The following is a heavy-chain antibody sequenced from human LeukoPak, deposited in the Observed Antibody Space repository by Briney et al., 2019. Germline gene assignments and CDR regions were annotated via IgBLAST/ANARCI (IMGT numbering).Heavy chain of an antibody. CDR1: GFTFTSYV. Sequence: PGGSLRLSCAASGFTFTSYVMSWVRQAPGKGLEWVSAISGSGGSTYYADSVKGRFTISRDNSRNTLYLQMNSLRAEDTAIYYCAKTGNYYYGMDVWGQGTTVTVSS. D-gene: IGHD1-14*01. CDR2: ISGSGGST. J-gene: IGHJ6*02. V-gene: IGHV3-23*01. CDR3: AKTGNYYYGMDV.